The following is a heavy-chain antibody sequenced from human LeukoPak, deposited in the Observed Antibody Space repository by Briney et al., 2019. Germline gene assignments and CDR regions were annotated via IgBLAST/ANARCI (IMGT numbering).Heavy chain of an antibody. J-gene: IGHJ4*02. CDR2: ISGSGGST. D-gene: IGHD2-2*01. V-gene: IGHV3-23*01. Sequence: GGSLRLSCAASGFTFSSYAMSWVRQAPGKGLEWVSAISGSGGSTYYADSVKGRFTISRDNSKNTLYLQMNSLRAEDTAVYYCAKDLDGGYCSGTSCSRFDYWGQGTLVTVSS. CDR3: AKDLDGGYCSGTSCSRFDY. CDR1: GFTFSSYA.